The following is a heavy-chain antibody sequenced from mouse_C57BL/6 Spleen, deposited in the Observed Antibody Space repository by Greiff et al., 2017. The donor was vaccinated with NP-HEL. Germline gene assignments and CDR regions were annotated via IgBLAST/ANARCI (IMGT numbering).Heavy chain of an antibody. D-gene: IGHD1-1*01. J-gene: IGHJ2*01. CDR3: ARHYYGSSYYFDY. CDR2: ISSGGSYT. V-gene: IGHV5-6*01. Sequence: EVQRVESGGDLVKPGGSLKLSCAASGFTFSSYGMSWVRQTPDKRLEWVATISSGGSYTYYPHSVKGRFTISRDKAKNTRYLQMSSLKSEDTAMDYCARHYYGSSYYFDYWGQGTTLTVSS. CDR1: GFTFSSYG.